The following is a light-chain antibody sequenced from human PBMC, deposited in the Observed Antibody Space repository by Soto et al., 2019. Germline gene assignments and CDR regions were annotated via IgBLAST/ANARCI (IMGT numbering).Light chain of an antibody. CDR3: QEYDNWPPEGT. Sequence: EILLTQSPATLAVSPGEGATLSCRASQSVRDNLAWYQQKPGQAPRLLIYRASTRATGVPARFSGSGSGTEFTLSINSLQSEDFAVYYCQEYDNWPPEGTFGQGTKVEV. CDR1: QSVRDN. J-gene: IGKJ1*01. V-gene: IGKV3-15*01. CDR2: RAS.